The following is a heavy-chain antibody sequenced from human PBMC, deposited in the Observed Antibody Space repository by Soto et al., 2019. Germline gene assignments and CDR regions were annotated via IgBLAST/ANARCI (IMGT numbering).Heavy chain of an antibody. V-gene: IGHV6-1*01. CDR1: GDSVSSNSAA. J-gene: IGHJ5*02. Sequence: PSQTLSLTCAISGDSVSSNSAAWIWIRQSPSRGLEWLGRTYYRSKWYNDYAPSVKSRITLNSDTSKNQLSLQLNSVTPEDTAVYYWERGNQKNGFDPGGRGTLVTVPS. CDR2: TYYRSKWYN. CDR3: ERGNQKNGFDP.